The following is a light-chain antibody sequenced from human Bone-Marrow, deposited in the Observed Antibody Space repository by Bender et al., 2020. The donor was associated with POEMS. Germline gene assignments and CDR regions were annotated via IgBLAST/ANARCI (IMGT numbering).Light chain of an antibody. V-gene: IGLV1-44*01. CDR2: INN. CDR1: SSNIGTNP. Sequence: QSVLTQPPSASGTPGQRVTISCSGSSSNIGTNPVNWYQQLPGTAPKLLIYINNQRPSGIPERFSGSNSGNTATLTISGTQAMDEADYYCQAWDSRIVVFGGGTKLTVL. J-gene: IGLJ2*01. CDR3: QAWDSRIVV.